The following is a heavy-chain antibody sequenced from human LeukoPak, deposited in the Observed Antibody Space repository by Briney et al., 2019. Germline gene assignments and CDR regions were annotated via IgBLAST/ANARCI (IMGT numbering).Heavy chain of an antibody. V-gene: IGHV3-23*01. Sequence: AGGTLRLSCAASGFTFSSYGMSWVRQAPGKGLEWVSAISGSGGSTYYADSVKGRFTISRDNSKNTLYLQMNSLRAEDTAVYYCAKDPWGSGSYTFDYWGQGTLVTVSS. J-gene: IGHJ4*02. D-gene: IGHD3-10*01. CDR2: ISGSGGST. CDR1: GFTFSSYG. CDR3: AKDPWGSGSYTFDY.